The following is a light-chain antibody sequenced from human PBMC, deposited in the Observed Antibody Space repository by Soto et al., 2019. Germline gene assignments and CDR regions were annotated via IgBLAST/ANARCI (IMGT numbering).Light chain of an antibody. J-gene: IGKJ4*01. CDR2: DAS. Sequence: EIVLTQSPATLSLSPGERATLSCRASQSVTNNLAWYQQKPGQAPRLLIYDASNRATGIPARFSGSGSGTDFTLIITSLQPEDFATYYCQQYEDLPLTFGGGARVEV. CDR1: QSVTNN. CDR3: QQYEDLPLT. V-gene: IGKV3-11*01.